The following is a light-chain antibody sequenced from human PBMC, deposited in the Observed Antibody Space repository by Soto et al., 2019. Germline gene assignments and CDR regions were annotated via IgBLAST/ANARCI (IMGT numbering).Light chain of an antibody. CDR1: QSVFYSAYGTDY. V-gene: IGKV4-1*01. J-gene: IGKJ1*01. CDR3: QQYDNSAWT. CDR2: GAS. Sequence: DIVVTQSPDSLAVSLGERATINCKSSQSVFYSAYGTDYLAWYQQKPGQPPRLLIYGASSRATGIPDRFSGSGSGTDFTLTISRLEPEDFAVYYCQQYDNSAWTFGQGTKVEIK.